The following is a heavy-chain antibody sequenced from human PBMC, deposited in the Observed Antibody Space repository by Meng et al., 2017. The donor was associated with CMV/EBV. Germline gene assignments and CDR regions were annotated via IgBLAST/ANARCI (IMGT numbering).Heavy chain of an antibody. D-gene: IGHD6-19*01. Sequence: GESLKISCAASGFTFSSYAMHWVRQAPGKGLEWVAVISYDGSNKYYADSVKGRFTISRDNSKNTLYLQMNSLRAEDTAVYYCARGCGGWFYFDYWGQGTLVTVSS. CDR2: ISYDGSNK. V-gene: IGHV3-30*04. J-gene: IGHJ4*02. CDR3: ARGCGGWFYFDY. CDR1: GFTFSSYA.